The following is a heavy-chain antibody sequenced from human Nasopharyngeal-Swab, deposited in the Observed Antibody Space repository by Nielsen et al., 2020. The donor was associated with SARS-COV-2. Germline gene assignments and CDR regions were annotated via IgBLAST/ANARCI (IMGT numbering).Heavy chain of an antibody. Sequence: GESLKISCAASGFTFSSSAMSWVRQAPGKGLEWVSTIRVSGSSTYCTDSVKGRFTISRDNSKNTLYLQMNSLRAEDTAVYYCAKVLGQEFDYWGQGTLVTVSS. CDR3: AKVLGQEFDY. CDR1: GFTFSSSA. J-gene: IGHJ4*02. CDR2: IRVSGSST. V-gene: IGHV3-23*01.